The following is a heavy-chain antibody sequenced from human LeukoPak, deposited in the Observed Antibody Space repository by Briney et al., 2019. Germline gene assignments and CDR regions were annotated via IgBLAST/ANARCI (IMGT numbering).Heavy chain of an antibody. D-gene: IGHD2-2*02. CDR3: ARDLCSSTSCYTGDY. CDR1: GYTFTGYY. Sequence: ASVKVSCKASGYTFTGYYMHRVRQAPGQGLEWMGWINPNSGGTNYAQKFQGRVTMTRDTSISTAYMELSRLRSDDTAVYYCARDLCSSTSCYTGDYWGQGTLVTVSS. CDR2: INPNSGGT. V-gene: IGHV1-2*02. J-gene: IGHJ4*02.